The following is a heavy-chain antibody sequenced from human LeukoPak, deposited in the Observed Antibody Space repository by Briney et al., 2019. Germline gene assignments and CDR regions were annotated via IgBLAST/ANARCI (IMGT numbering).Heavy chain of an antibody. J-gene: IGHJ5*02. D-gene: IGHD3-22*01. Sequence: SETLSLTCTVSGGSISSGSYYWSWIRQPAGKGLEWIGRIYTSGSTNYNPSLKSRVTISVDTSKNQFSLKLSSVTAADTAVYYCARGYDGSGYYQRWFDPWGQGTLVTVSS. CDR2: IYTSGST. CDR3: ARGYDGSGYYQRWFDP. V-gene: IGHV4-61*02. CDR1: GGSISSGSYY.